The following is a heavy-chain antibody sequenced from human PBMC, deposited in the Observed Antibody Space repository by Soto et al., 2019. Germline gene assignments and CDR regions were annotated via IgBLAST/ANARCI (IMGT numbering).Heavy chain of an antibody. Sequence: SETLSLTCAVSGDSISGNNWWSWVRQSPGKGLEWIGYIYNSGSTHSNPSLQSRVTISVDTSKNQFSLKLSSVTAADTDIYYCARARITMVREVIKYNMDVWGQGTTVTVSS. CDR2: IYNSGST. CDR3: ARARITMVREVIKYNMDV. D-gene: IGHD3-10*01. CDR1: GDSISGNNW. J-gene: IGHJ6*02. V-gene: IGHV4-4*02.